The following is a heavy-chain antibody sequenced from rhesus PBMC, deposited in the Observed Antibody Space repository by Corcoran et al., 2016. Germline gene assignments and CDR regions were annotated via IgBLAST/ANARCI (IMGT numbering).Heavy chain of an antibody. CDR2: IVGGGWST. V-gene: IGHV4-147*01. D-gene: IGHD3-28*01. CDR1: GAFVNRNS. J-gene: IGHJ4*01. Sequence: QVQLQESGPGLVKSSETLSLTCAVSGAFVNRNSWTWNRQPPGKGLEWIGRIVGGGWSTSYNPSLTRRVTISRDTSKNQFSLKLNSVTAADTAVYCCGRGRVVNDRGLDSWGQGVLVTVSS. CDR3: GRGRVVNDRGLDS.